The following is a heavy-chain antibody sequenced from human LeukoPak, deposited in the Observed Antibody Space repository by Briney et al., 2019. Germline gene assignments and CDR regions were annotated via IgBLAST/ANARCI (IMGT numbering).Heavy chain of an antibody. Sequence: SETLSLTCAVYGGSFSGYYWSWIRRPPGKGLEWIGEINHSGSTNYNPSLKSRVTMSVDTSKNQFSLKLSSVTAADTAVYYCARLTYYYDSSGYYYFDYWGQGTLVTVSS. CDR3: ARLTYYYDSSGYYYFDY. V-gene: IGHV4-34*01. CDR2: INHSGST. J-gene: IGHJ4*02. CDR1: GGSFSGYY. D-gene: IGHD3-22*01.